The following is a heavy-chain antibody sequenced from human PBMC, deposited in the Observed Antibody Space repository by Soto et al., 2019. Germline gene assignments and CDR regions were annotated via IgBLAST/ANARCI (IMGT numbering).Heavy chain of an antibody. CDR3: KXXDTGTINTAPSTSTAYMELRSLRSDDTAVYYCARALPPVDY. D-gene: IGHD6-25*01. V-gene: IGHV1-18*01. CDR1: GYTFTSYA. CDR2: ISAYNGNT. Sequence: QVQLVQSGAEVKKPGASVKVSCKASGYTFTSYAISWVRQAPGQGLEWMGWISAYNGNTNYAQKLQGRVTRTPDTXXXXIXGXXGSSASNRHPNXAXKXXDTGTINTAPSTSTAYMELRSLRSDDTAVYYCARALPPVDYWGQGTLVTVSS. J-gene: IGHJ4*02.